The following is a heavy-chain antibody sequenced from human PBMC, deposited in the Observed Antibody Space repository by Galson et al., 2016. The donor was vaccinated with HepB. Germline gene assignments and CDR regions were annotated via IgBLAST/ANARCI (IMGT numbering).Heavy chain of an antibody. J-gene: IGHJ4*02. CDR1: GFTFRTYS. D-gene: IGHD2/OR15-2a*01. CDR2: ISSNSRDT. V-gene: IGHV3-21*01. Sequence: SLRLSCAASGFTFRTYSMNWVRQAPGKGLEWVSSISSNSRDTDYADSVKGRFTISRDNAKNSLYLQMNSLRVEDTAVYYCTRRESLSLDYWGQGTLGTVSS. CDR3: TRRESLSLDY.